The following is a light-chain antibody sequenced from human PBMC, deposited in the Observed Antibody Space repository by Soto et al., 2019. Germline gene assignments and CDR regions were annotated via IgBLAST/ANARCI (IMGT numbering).Light chain of an antibody. J-gene: IGLJ1*01. CDR2: DVS. CDR1: SSDVGAYNY. V-gene: IGLV2-14*01. CDR3: SSYASSSAYV. Sequence: QSVLTQPASVSGSPGQWSTISCTGTSSDVGAYNYVSWYQQHPGKAPKLMIYDVSNRPSGVSNRFSGSKSGNTASLTISGLQAEDEADYYCSSYASSSAYVFGTGTKVTVL.